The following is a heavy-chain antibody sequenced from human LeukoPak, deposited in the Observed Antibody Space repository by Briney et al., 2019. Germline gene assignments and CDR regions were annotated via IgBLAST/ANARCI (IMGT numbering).Heavy chain of an antibody. Sequence: PGGSLRLSCAASGFTFSSYGMHWVRQAPGKGLEWVAFIHYDESNKHHADSVKGRFTISRDNSKNTLYLQLISLRAEDTAVYYCAKGTLTSGWYIGDYWGQGTLVTVSS. CDR3: AKGTLTSGWYIGDY. J-gene: IGHJ4*02. D-gene: IGHD6-19*01. CDR2: IHYDESNK. V-gene: IGHV3-30*02. CDR1: GFTFSSYG.